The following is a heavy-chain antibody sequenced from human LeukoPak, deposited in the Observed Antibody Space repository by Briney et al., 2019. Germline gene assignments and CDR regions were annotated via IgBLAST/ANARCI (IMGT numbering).Heavy chain of an antibody. Sequence: SETLSLTCTVSGGSISSSSYYWGWIRQPPGKGLEWIGSIYYSGSTYYNPSLKSRVTISVDTSKNQFSLKLSSVTAADTAVYYCARDVVPPYYGSGSYGNWFDPWGQGTLVTVSS. V-gene: IGHV4-39*07. CDR2: IYYSGST. D-gene: IGHD3-10*01. CDR1: GGSISSSSYY. J-gene: IGHJ5*02. CDR3: ARDVVPPYYGSGSYGNWFDP.